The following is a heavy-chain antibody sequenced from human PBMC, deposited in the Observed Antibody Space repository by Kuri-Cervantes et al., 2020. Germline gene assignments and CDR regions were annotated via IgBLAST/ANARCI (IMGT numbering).Heavy chain of an antibody. CDR1: GFTFSSYA. Sequence: GESLKIPWAASGFTFSSYAMSWVRQAPGKGLEWVSTISGSGGNTYYADSVKGRFTISRDNAKNSLYLQMNSLRAEDTALYYCAKDIDRVAAAGRSALDIWGQGTMVTVSS. CDR2: ISGSGGNT. CDR3: AKDIDRVAAAGRSALDI. V-gene: IGHV3-23*01. D-gene: IGHD6-13*01. J-gene: IGHJ3*02.